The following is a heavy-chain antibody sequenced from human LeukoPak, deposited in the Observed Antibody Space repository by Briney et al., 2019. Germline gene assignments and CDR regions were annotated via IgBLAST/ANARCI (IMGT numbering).Heavy chain of an antibody. CDR3: AKLTIFGVDWDQ. CDR2: IQYDGGDK. CDR1: GFIFRNYG. D-gene: IGHD3-3*01. V-gene: IGHV3-30*02. Sequence: GGSLRLSCAASGFIFRNYGMHWVRQAPGKGLERLSFIQYDGGDKYFADSVKGRFTVSRDNSNSTLYLHLDSLRPEDTAVYYCAKLTIFGVDWDQWGQGTLVTVSS. J-gene: IGHJ1*01.